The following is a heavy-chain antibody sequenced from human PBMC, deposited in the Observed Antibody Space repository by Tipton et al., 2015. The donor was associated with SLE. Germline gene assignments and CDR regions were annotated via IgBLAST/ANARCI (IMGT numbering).Heavy chain of an antibody. J-gene: IGHJ4*02. Sequence: SLRLSCAPSGFSFSSSGMHWVRQAPGKGLEWVAFIRYDGSNKYYADSVKGRFTISRDNSKNTLYLQMNSLRAGDTALYYCAKDLPTPNPNYYFDYWGQGTLVTVSS. V-gene: IGHV3-30*02. CDR3: AKDLPTPNPNYYFDY. CDR2: IRYDGSNK. D-gene: IGHD4/OR15-4a*01. CDR1: GFSFSSSG.